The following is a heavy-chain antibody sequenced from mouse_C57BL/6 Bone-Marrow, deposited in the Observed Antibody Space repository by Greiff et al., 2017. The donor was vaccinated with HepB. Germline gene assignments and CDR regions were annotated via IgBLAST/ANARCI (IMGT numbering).Heavy chain of an antibody. CDR2: ISGGGGNT. V-gene: IGHV5-9*01. Sequence: EVKLVESGGGLVKPGGSLKLSCAASGFTFSSYTMSWVRQTPEKRLEWVATISGGGGNTYYPDSVKGRFTISRDNAKNTLYLQMSSLRSEDTALYYCAIYGNYFDYWGQGTTLTVSS. D-gene: IGHD2-1*01. J-gene: IGHJ2*01. CDR3: AIYGNYFDY. CDR1: GFTFSSYT.